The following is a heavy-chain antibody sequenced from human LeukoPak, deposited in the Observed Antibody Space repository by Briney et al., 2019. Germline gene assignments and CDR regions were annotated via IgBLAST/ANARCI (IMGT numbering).Heavy chain of an antibody. CDR3: ARTIACDY. Sequence: GGSLRLSXAASGFTFSYYSMNWVRQAPGKGLEWVSYISNSSSTIYYADSVKGRFTISRDNAKNSLYLQMNSLRAEDTAVYYCARTIACDYWGQGTLVAVSS. CDR1: GFTFSYYS. J-gene: IGHJ4*02. CDR2: ISNSSSTI. D-gene: IGHD6-13*01. V-gene: IGHV3-48*01.